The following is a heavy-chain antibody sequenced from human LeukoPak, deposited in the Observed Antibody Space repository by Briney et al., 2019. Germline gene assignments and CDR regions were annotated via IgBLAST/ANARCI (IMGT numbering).Heavy chain of an antibody. Sequence: PSQTLSLTCAVSGGSISSGGYSWSWIRQLPGKGLEWIGYIYHSGSTYYNPSLKSRVTISVDRSKNQFSLKLSSVTAADTAVYYCARGMTYYYDSSGYSFDYWGQGTLVTVSS. CDR1: GGSISSGGYS. V-gene: IGHV4-30-2*01. J-gene: IGHJ4*02. CDR3: ARGMTYYYDSSGYSFDY. CDR2: IYHSGST. D-gene: IGHD3-22*01.